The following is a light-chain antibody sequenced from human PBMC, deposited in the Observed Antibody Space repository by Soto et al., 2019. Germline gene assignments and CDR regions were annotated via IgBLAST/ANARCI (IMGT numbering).Light chain of an antibody. Sequence: EMVLTQSPGTLSLSPGERATLSCRASQSVSSSYLAWYQQKPGQAPRLLISGASSRATGIPDRFSGSGSGTDFTLTISRLEPEDFAVYYCQQYGSSPWTFGQGTKVELK. CDR3: QQYGSSPWT. CDR1: QSVSSSY. J-gene: IGKJ1*01. CDR2: GAS. V-gene: IGKV3-20*01.